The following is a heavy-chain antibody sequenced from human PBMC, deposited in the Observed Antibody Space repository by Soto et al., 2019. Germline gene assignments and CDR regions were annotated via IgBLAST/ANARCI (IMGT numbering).Heavy chain of an antibody. Sequence: GGSLRLSCAASGFTFDDYAMHWVRQAPGKGLEWVSGISWNSGSIGYADSVKGRFIISRDNAKNSLYLQMNSLRAEDTALYYCAKEGMYYDFGYGMDVWGQGTTVTVSS. CDR3: AKEGMYYDFGYGMDV. V-gene: IGHV3-9*01. CDR2: ISWNSGSI. CDR1: GFTFDDYA. J-gene: IGHJ6*02. D-gene: IGHD3-3*01.